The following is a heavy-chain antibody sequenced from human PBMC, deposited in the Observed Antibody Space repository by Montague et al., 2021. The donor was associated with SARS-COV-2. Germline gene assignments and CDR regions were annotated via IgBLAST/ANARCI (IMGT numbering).Heavy chain of an antibody. CDR1: GGSISSSSYY. Sequence: SETLSLTCTVSGGSISSSSYYWGWIRQPPGKGLEWIGSIYYSGSTYSAPSLKSRVTISVDTSKNQFSLKLSSVTAADTAVYYGARAFTDWLRYYGMDVWGQGTTVTVSS. V-gene: IGHV4-39*01. J-gene: IGHJ6*02. CDR2: IYYSGST. D-gene: IGHD3-9*01. CDR3: ARAFTDWLRYYGMDV.